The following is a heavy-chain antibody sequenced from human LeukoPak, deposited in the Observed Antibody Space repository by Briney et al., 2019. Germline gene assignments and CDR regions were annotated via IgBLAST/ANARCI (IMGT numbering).Heavy chain of an antibody. D-gene: IGHD3-22*01. CDR2: ISSSSSYI. V-gene: IGHV3-21*01. CDR3: ARSRADYYDSSGYYFPWFDP. J-gene: IGHJ5*02. Sequence: GGSLRLSCAASGFTFSSYSMNWVRQAPGKGLEWVSSISSSSSYIYYADSVKGRFTISRDNAKNSLYLQMNSLRAEDTAVYYCARSRADYYDSSGYYFPWFDPWGQGTLVTVSS. CDR1: GFTFSSYS.